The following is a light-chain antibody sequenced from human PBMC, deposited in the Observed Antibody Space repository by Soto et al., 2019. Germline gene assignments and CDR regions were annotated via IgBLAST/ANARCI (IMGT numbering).Light chain of an antibody. V-gene: IGKV3-20*01. CDR2: GAS. CDR3: QQYGSSPFT. Sequence: ESVLTQSPGTLSMSPGERATLSCRASQSVSSSYSAWSQQKPGQAPRLLIYGASSRATGIPDRFSGSGSGTDFTLTISRLEPEDFAVYYCQQYGSSPFTFGPGTKVDIK. J-gene: IGKJ3*01. CDR1: QSVSSSY.